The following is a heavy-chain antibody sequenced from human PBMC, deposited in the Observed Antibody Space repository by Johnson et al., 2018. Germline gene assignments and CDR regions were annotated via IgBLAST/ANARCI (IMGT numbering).Heavy chain of an antibody. CDR3: ARAIYDSSGYYFDYYYMDV. Sequence: QLVESGGGVVQPGRSLRLSCAASGYTFTNYAMHWVRQAPGQRFEWMGWINTANGNRQFAQKFQGRVTIIRDTSASTAHRELSSLRYEDTAVYYCARAIYDSSGYYFDYYYMDVWGKGTTVTVSS. J-gene: IGHJ6*03. CDR1: GYTFTNYA. V-gene: IGHV1-3*04. D-gene: IGHD3-22*01. CDR2: INTANGNR.